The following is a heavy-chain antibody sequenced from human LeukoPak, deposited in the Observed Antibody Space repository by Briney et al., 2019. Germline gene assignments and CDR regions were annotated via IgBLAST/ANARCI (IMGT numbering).Heavy chain of an antibody. Sequence: GGSLRLSCVGSGFTFSSYEMNWVRQAPGKWLEWLSYIGSSDSTTHYADSVKGRFTISRDNAKNSLHLQMNSLRVEDTAVYYCARDGTPNYSSGWVYMDVWGEGTTVTISS. CDR1: GFTFSSYE. V-gene: IGHV3-48*03. CDR2: IGSSDSTT. CDR3: ARDGTPNYSSGWVYMDV. J-gene: IGHJ6*03. D-gene: IGHD6-25*01.